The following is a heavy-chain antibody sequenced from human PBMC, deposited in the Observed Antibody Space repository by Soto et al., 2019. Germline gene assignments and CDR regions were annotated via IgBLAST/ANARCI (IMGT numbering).Heavy chain of an antibody. V-gene: IGHV4-39*01. J-gene: IGHJ6*02. CDR3: ARLSSGWYNSYYGMDV. D-gene: IGHD6-19*01. CDR1: GGSISSSSYY. CDR2: IYYSGRT. Sequence: QLQLQESGPGLVKPSETLSLTCTVSGGSISSSSYYWGWIRQPPGKGLEWVGSIYYSGRTYYNPSLNSRVTISADTSKNQFSLKLSSVTAADTAVYYCARLSSGWYNSYYGMDVWGQGTTVTVSS.